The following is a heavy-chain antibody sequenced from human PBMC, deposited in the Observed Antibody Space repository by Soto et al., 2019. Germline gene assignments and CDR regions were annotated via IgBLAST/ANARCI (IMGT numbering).Heavy chain of an antibody. Sequence: PSETLSLTCAVSGGSISSGGYSWNWIRQPPGKGLEWIGYISNSGSTYYSPSLKSRVTISVDRSKNQFSLKLSSVTAADTAVYYCARGGLLPDYWGQGTLVTVSS. D-gene: IGHD6-19*01. V-gene: IGHV4-30-2*01. CDR2: ISNSGST. CDR1: GGSISSGGYS. J-gene: IGHJ4*02. CDR3: ARGGLLPDY.